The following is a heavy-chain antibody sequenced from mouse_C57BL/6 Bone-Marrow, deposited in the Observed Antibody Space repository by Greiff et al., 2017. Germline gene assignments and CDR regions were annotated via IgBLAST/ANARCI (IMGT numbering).Heavy chain of an antibody. Sequence: QVQLQQSGTELVKPGASVKLSCKASGYTFTSYWMHWVKQRPGQGLEWIGNINPSNGGTNYNEKFKSKATLTVDKSSSTAYMQLSSLTSEDSAVYYCARAGQLRPKVKYYFDYWGQGTTLTVSS. D-gene: IGHD3-2*02. CDR1: GYTFTSYW. V-gene: IGHV1-53*01. CDR2: INPSNGGT. CDR3: ARAGQLRPKVKYYFDY. J-gene: IGHJ2*01.